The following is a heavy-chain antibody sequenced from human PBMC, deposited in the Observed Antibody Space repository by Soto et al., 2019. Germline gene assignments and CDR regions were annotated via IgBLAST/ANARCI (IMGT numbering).Heavy chain of an antibody. V-gene: IGHV4-39*01. CDR2: IHYTGNT. Sequence: QLHLQESGPGLVKPSETLSLTCFVSGGSINSSNYYWDWIRQPPGKGLEWIGSIHYTGNTYYNPSLQSRVTMPVDTSRNQSSRNMTPVTAADTAVYFCAGQSAVLHSGNWFLYWVAPWGQGTLVTVSS. CDR1: GGSINSSNYY. CDR3: AGQSAVLHSGNWFLYWVAP. J-gene: IGHJ5*02. D-gene: IGHD3-10*01.